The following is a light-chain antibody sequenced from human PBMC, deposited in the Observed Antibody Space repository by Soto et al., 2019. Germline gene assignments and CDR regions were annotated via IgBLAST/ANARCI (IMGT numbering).Light chain of an antibody. CDR3: SSYTISSTDV. CDR1: SSDVGSYNG. J-gene: IGLJ1*01. CDR2: DVN. Sequence: QSALTQPPSVSGSPGQSVAISCTGTSSDVGSYNGVSWYQQPPGTAPKLMIYDVNNRPSGVPDRFSGSKSGNTASLTISGLQAEDEADYYCSSYTISSTDVFGTGTKVTVL. V-gene: IGLV2-18*02.